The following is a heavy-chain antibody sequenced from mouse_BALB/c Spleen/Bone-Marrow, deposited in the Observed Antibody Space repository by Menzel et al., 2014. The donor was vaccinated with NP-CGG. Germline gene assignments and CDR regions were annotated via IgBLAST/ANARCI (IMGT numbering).Heavy chain of an antibody. Sequence: EVMLVESGGDLVKPGGSLKLSCAASGFTFSSYGMSWVRQIPDKRLEWVATISSGGSYTFYPDSVKGRFTISRDNAKNTLNLQMISLKSEDTAMYYCARRRDYDYFDYWGQGTTLTVSS. CDR2: ISSGGSYT. CDR1: GFTFSSYG. CDR3: ARRRDYDYFDY. J-gene: IGHJ2*01. D-gene: IGHD2-4*01. V-gene: IGHV5-6*02.